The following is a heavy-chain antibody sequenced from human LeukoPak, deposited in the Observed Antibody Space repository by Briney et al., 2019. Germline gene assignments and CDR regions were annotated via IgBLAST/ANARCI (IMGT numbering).Heavy chain of an antibody. J-gene: IGHJ6*02. CDR3: ASFSGHYYGMDV. CDR2: IKQDGREK. V-gene: IGHV3-7*05. CDR1: GFTFSSYW. Sequence: GGSLRLSCAASGFTFSSYWMSWVRQAPGKGLEWVANIKQDGREKYYVVPVKGRFTISRDNAKNSLYLQMNSLRAEDTAVYYCASFSGHYYGMDVWGQGTTVTVSS. D-gene: IGHD1-26*01.